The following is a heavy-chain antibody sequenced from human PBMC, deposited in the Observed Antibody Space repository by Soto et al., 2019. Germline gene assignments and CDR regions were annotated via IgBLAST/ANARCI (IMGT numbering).Heavy chain of an antibody. Sequence: EVQLVESGGGLVQPGRSLRLSCAASGFGFEDYAMNWVRQPPGKGLEWVSGIGWNSGTIGYAGSVKGRFTISRDNAKSSLFLQMNSLRPEDTALYYCTKASRGASSSYNYGMEVWGPGTTVTVSS. D-gene: IGHD3-10*01. CDR3: TKASRGASSSYNYGMEV. V-gene: IGHV3-9*01. J-gene: IGHJ6*02. CDR1: GFGFEDYA. CDR2: IGWNSGTI.